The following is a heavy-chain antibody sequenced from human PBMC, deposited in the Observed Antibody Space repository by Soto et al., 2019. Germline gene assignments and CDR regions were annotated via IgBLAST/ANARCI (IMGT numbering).Heavy chain of an antibody. V-gene: IGHV1-18*01. CDR3: ARDPLVEYYMDV. J-gene: IGHJ6*03. CDR1: GYTFTSYG. D-gene: IGHD1-26*01. Sequence: ASVKVSCKASGYTFTSYGISWVRQAPGQGLEWMGWVSAYSGHTNYARKLQGRVTMTTDTSTSTANMELRSLRSDDTAVYYCARDPLVEYYMDVWGKGTTVTVSS. CDR2: VSAYSGHT.